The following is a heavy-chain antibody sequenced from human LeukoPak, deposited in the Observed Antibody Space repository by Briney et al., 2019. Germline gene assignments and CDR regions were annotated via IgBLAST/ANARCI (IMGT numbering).Heavy chain of an antibody. CDR1: GFTFSNAW. CDR3: TTEVVERIQPFISYYYYYYMDV. D-gene: IGHD5-18*01. J-gene: IGHJ6*03. Sequence: GGSLRLSCAASGFTFSNAWMSWVRQAPGKGLEWVGRIKSKTDGGTTDYAAPVKGRFTISRDDSKNTLYLQMNSLKTEDTAVYYCTTEVVERIQPFISYYYYYYMDVWGKGTTVTVSS. V-gene: IGHV3-15*01. CDR2: IKSKTDGGTT.